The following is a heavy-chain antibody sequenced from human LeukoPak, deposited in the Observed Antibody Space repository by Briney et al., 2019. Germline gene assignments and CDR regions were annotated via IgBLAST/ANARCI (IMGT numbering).Heavy chain of an antibody. D-gene: IGHD6-19*01. CDR1: GFTFSSYA. CDR3: ARDGGWHRFDY. V-gene: IGHV3-7*03. Sequence: GGSLRLSCVASGFTFSSYARNWVRQAPEKGLEWVANINEDGSQKYYLGSVTGRFPISRDNAKNSLYFQMNTLGAEDTAMYYCARDGGWHRFDYWGQGTLVIVSS. J-gene: IGHJ4*02. CDR2: INEDGSQK.